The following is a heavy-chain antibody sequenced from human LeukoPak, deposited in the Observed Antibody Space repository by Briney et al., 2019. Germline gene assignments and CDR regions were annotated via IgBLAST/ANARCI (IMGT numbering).Heavy chain of an antibody. V-gene: IGHV3-30*18. CDR2: ISYDGSNK. CDR1: GFTFSSYG. D-gene: IGHD2-8*01. CDR3: AKDRCSNGVGCYYYYMNV. Sequence: GGSLRLSCAASGFTFSSYGMHWVRQAPGKGLEWVAVISYDGSNKYYADSVKGRFTISRDNSKNTLYLQMNSLRAEDTAVYYCAKDRCSNGVGCYYYYMNVWGKGTTVTISS. J-gene: IGHJ6*03.